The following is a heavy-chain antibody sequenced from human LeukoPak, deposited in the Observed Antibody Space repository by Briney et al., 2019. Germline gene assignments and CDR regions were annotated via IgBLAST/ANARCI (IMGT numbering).Heavy chain of an antibody. V-gene: IGHV4-39*01. CDR1: GGSISSYY. Sequence: PSETLSLTCIVSGGSISSYYWSCIRQPPGKGLEWIGSIYYSGSTYYNPSLKSRVTISVDTSKNQFSLKLSSVTAADTAVYYCARGDCSGGSCYLFDYWGQGALVTVSS. D-gene: IGHD2-15*01. CDR3: ARGDCSGGSCYLFDY. J-gene: IGHJ4*02. CDR2: IYYSGST.